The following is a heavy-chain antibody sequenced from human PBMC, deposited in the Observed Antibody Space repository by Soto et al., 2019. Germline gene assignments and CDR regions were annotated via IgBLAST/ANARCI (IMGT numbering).Heavy chain of an antibody. D-gene: IGHD6-19*01. CDR1: GYTFTSYE. CDR3: ARGQSGYTSGWSPNGF. J-gene: IGHJ4*02. Sequence: GASVKVSCKASGYTFTSYEINWVRQATGQGLEWMGWMNPNSGNTGYAQKVQGRVTMTRSTSISTAYMELSSLRSEDTAGYFCARGQSGYTSGWSPNGFWGQGTLVTLSS. V-gene: IGHV1-8*01. CDR2: MNPNSGNT.